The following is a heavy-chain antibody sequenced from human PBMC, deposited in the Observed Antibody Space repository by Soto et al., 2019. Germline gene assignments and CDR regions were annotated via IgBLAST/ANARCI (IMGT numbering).Heavy chain of an antibody. Sequence: EVQLVESGGGLVQPGESLRLSCAASGFTFSYYWMHWVRQAPGKGLVWVSRIHSDGSSTTYADSVKGRFTISRDNARNTLYLQMNSLRAADTAVYYCARGDGGAFALWGQGTVVTVAS. J-gene: IGHJ3*01. CDR1: GFTFSYYW. D-gene: IGHD4-17*01. V-gene: IGHV3-74*01. CDR3: ARGDGGAFAL. CDR2: IHSDGSST.